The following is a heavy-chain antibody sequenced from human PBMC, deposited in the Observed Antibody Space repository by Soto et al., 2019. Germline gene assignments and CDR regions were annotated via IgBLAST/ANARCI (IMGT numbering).Heavy chain of an antibody. D-gene: IGHD1-26*01. V-gene: IGHV1-24*01. Sequence: XSVQVSCRCSGSTLTNLSRHLVRQAPGKGLECMGGFDPEDGETIYAQKFQGRVTMTEDTSTDKAYMELSSLRSEDTAVYYCANKWELLGEYFDYWGQGTLVTVSS. CDR2: FDPEDGET. J-gene: IGHJ4*02. CDR1: GSTLTNLS. CDR3: ANKWELLGEYFDY.